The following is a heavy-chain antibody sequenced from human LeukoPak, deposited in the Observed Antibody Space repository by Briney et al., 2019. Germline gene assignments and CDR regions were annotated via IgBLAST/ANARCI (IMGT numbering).Heavy chain of an antibody. J-gene: IGHJ6*03. CDR1: GGSISSSSYY. V-gene: IGHV4-39*07. CDR3: ARDHDYGDYGYYFYYMDV. CDR2: IYYSGST. D-gene: IGHD4-17*01. Sequence: SETLSLTCTVSGGSISSSSYYWGWIRQPPGKGLEWIGTIYYSGSTYYNPSLKSRVTISVDTSKNQFSLKLNSVTAADTAVYYCARDHDYGDYGYYFYYMDVWGKGTTVTVSS.